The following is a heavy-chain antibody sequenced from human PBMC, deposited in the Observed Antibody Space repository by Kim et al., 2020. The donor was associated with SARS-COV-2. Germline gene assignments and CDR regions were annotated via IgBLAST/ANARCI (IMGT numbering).Heavy chain of an antibody. J-gene: IGHJ4*02. V-gene: IGHV3-30*18. D-gene: IGHD3-3*01. CDR2: ISYDGSNK. CDR3: AKAFLGGVFDY. CDR1: GFTFSSYG. Sequence: GGSLRLSCAASGFTFSSYGMHWVRQAPGKGLEWVAVISYDGSNKYYADSVKGRFTISRDNSKNTLYLQMNSLRAEDTAVYYCAKAFLGGVFDYWGQGTLVTASS.